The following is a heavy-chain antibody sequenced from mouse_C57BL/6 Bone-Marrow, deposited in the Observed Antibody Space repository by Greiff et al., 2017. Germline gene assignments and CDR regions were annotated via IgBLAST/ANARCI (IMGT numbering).Heavy chain of an antibody. CDR3: ARERVTKGNGFAY. Sequence: QVQLQQPGAELVMPGASVKLSCKASGYTFTSYWMHWVKQRPGQGLEWIGEIDPSDSYTNYNQKFKGKYTLTVDKATSTAYMQLKSMRSEDTEVYNCARERVTKGNGFAYWGQGTLVTVSA. D-gene: IGHD2-2*01. J-gene: IGHJ3*01. CDR1: GYTFTSYW. CDR2: IDPSDSYT. V-gene: IGHV1-69*01.